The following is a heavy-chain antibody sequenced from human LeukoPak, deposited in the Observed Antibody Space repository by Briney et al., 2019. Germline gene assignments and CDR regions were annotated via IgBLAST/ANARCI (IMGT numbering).Heavy chain of an antibody. CDR3: TRDLGGTIDY. J-gene: IGHJ4*02. V-gene: IGHV3-53*01. CDR2: IYSGGST. D-gene: IGHD1-1*01. CDR1: GFTFTNAW. Sequence: GGSLRLSCAASGFTFTNAWMNWVRQAPGKGLEWVSVIYSGGSTYYADSVKGRFTVSRDNSKNTLYLQMNSLRAEDTAVYYCTRDLGGTIDYWGQGTLVTVSS.